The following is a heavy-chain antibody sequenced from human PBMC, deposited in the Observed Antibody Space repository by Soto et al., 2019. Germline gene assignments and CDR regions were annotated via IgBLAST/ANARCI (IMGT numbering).Heavy chain of an antibody. CDR3: ARYSDGPLLIAVAPFDY. CDR1: GFTFSSYG. V-gene: IGHV3-33*01. CDR2: IWYDGSNK. D-gene: IGHD6-19*01. J-gene: IGHJ4*02. Sequence: GGSLRLSCAASGFTFSSYGMHWVRQAPGKGLEWVAVIWYDGSNKYFVDSVKGRFTISRDNAKNSLYLQMNSLRAEDTAVYYCARYSDGPLLIAVAPFDYWGQGTLVTVSS.